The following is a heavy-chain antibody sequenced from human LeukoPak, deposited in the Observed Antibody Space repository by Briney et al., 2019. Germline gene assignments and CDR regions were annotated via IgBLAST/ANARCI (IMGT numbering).Heavy chain of an antibody. J-gene: IGHJ4*02. CDR2: ISSSSSTI. D-gene: IGHD6-13*01. CDR1: GFTFSSYG. V-gene: IGHV3-48*02. CDR3: ARDGERIAAAVLYDY. Sequence: PGRSLRLSCAASGFTFSSYGMHWVRQAPGKGLEGVSYISSSSSTIYYADSVKGRFTISRDNAKNSLYLQMNSLRDEDTAVYYCARDGERIAAAVLYDYWGQGTLVTVSS.